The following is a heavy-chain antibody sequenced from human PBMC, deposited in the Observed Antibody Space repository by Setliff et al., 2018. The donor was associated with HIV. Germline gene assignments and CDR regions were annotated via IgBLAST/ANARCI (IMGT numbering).Heavy chain of an antibody. CDR3: AKRRSRYGSGSSYPLDL. CDR2: ISGSGNTT. Sequence: GESLKISCEASGFTFSAFFMTWVRLAPGKGLEWVAGISGSGNTTFHSDSLRGRFVASRDNSRNRLYLQMNSLRVEDTAVYFYAKRRSRYGSGSSYPLDLWGPGTLVTVSS. CDR1: GFTFSAFF. V-gene: IGHV3-23*01. J-gene: IGHJ5*02. D-gene: IGHD3-10*01.